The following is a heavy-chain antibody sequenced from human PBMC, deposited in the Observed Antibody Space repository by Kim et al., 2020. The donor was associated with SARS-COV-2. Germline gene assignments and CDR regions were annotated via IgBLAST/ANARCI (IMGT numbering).Heavy chain of an antibody. Sequence: SETLSLTCTVSGGSISSSSYYWGWIRQPPGKGLEWIGSIYYSGSTYYNPSLKSRVTISVDTSKNQFSLKLSSVTAADTAVYYCARHDPQWPRFEGYFDYWGQGTLVTVSS. CDR3: ARHDPQWPRFEGYFDY. CDR1: GGSISSSSYY. J-gene: IGHJ4*02. V-gene: IGHV4-39*01. D-gene: IGHD5-12*01. CDR2: IYYSGST.